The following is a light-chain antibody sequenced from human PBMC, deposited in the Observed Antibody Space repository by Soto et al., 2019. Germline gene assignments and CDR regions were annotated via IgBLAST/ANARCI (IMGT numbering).Light chain of an antibody. CDR3: QQYGNLIT. CDR1: QSVNNY. CDR2: DTS. V-gene: IGKV3-11*01. Sequence: EVVLTQSPATLSLSPGDGATLSCRASQSVNNYLAWYQQEPGRAPRLLIYDTSNRATDIPARFSGSGSGTDFTLTISSVAPEDSALYYCQQYGNLITFGQGTRLEI. J-gene: IGKJ5*01.